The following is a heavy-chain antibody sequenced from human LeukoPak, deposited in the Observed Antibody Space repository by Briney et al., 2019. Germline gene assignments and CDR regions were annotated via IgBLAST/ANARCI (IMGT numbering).Heavy chain of an antibody. V-gene: IGHV3-23*01. J-gene: IGHJ6*02. Sequence: GGSLRLSCAASGFTFSSYAMSWVRQAPGKGLEWVSAISGSGGSTYYADSVKGRFTISRDNSKNSLYLQMNSLRAEDTALYYCAKDFNPYRALGMDVWGQGTTVTVSS. D-gene: IGHD4-11*01. CDR2: ISGSGGST. CDR3: AKDFNPYRALGMDV. CDR1: GFTFSSYA.